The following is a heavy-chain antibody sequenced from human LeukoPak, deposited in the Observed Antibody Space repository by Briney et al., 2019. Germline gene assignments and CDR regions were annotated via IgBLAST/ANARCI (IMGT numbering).Heavy chain of an antibody. D-gene: IGHD3-10*01. J-gene: IGHJ4*02. V-gene: IGHV3-33*06. CDR3: AKENILWFGESSYYFDY. Sequence: PGRSLRLSCAASGFTFSSYGMHWVRQAPGKGLEWVAVIWYDGSNKYYADSVKGRFTISRDNSKNTLYLQMNSLRAEDTAVYYCAKENILWFGESSYYFDYWGQGTLVTVSS. CDR1: GFTFSSYG. CDR2: IWYDGSNK.